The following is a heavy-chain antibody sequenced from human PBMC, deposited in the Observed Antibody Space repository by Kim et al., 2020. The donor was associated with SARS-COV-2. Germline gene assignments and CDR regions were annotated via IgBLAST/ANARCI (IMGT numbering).Heavy chain of an antibody. J-gene: IGHJ4*02. CDR2: INAGNGNT. D-gene: IGHD3-10*01. CDR1: GYTFTSYA. V-gene: IGHV1-3*01. CDR3: ARSKARGVITDFDY. Sequence: ASVKVSCKASGYTFTSYAMHWVRQAPGQRLEWMGWINAGNGNTKYSQKFQGRVTITRDTSASTAYMELSSLRSEDTAVYYCARSKARGVITDFDYWGQGTLVTVSS.